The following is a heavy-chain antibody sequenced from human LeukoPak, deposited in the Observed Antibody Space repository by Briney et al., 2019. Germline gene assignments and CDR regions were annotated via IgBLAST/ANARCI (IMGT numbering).Heavy chain of an antibody. Sequence: GGSLRLSCAASGFTLSSYAMSWVRQAPGKGLEWVSLISGNAGSTYYADSVKGRFTISRDITKNTLYLRMNSLRAEDTATYYCAKDRSYLWGQGTLVTVSS. CDR3: AKDRSYL. J-gene: IGHJ5*02. V-gene: IGHV3-23*01. CDR2: ISGNAGST. CDR1: GFTLSSYA.